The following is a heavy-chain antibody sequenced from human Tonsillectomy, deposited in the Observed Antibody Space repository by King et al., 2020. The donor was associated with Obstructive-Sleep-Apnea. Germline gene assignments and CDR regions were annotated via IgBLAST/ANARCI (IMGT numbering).Heavy chain of an antibody. CDR1: GFTFSSYS. J-gene: IGHJ6*02. D-gene: IGHD1-20*01. Sequence: VQLVESGGGLVQPGGSLRLSCAASGFTFSSYSMNWVRQAPGKGLEWVSYISSISSTIYYADSVKGQFTISRDNAKNSLYLQMNSLRAEDTAVYYCAGEHGGNWNARRFYYYGMDVWGQGTTVTVSS. CDR3: AGEHGGNWNARRFYYYGMDV. CDR2: ISSISSTI. V-gene: IGHV3-48*04.